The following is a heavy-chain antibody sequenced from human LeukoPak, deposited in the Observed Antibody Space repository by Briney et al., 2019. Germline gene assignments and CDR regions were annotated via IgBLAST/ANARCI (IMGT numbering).Heavy chain of an antibody. CDR1: GYGFTSYW. J-gene: IGHJ6*02. CDR2: IYPGDSDT. V-gene: IGHV5-51*01. D-gene: IGHD4-23*01. Sequence: GESLKISCKGSGYGFTSYWIGWVRQMPGKGLEWMGIIYPGDSDTRYSPSFQGQVTISADKSISTAYLQWSSLKASDTAMYYCASSVGYYYYGMDVWGQGTTVTVSS. CDR3: ASSVGYYYYGMDV.